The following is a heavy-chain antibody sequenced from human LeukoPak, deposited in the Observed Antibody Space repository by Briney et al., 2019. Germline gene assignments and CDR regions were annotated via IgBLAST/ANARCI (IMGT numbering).Heavy chain of an antibody. V-gene: IGHV4-34*01. J-gene: IGHJ4*02. CDR3: ARWNGSGSFKPFDY. Sequence: SETLSLTCAVYGGSFGGFHWTWIRQPPGKGLEWIGEINHSGSTNYNPSLKSRVTISLDTSKNQFSLKLTSVTAADTAVYYCARWNGSGSFKPFDYWGQGTLVTVSS. CDR2: INHSGST. CDR1: GGSFGGFH. D-gene: IGHD3-10*01.